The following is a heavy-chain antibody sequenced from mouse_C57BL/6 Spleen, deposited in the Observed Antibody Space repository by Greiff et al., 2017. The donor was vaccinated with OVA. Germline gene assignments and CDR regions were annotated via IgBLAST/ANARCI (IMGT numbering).Heavy chain of an antibody. D-gene: IGHD2-3*01. CDR2: ISYDGSN. J-gene: IGHJ1*03. CDR3: ARKDGYYAWYFDV. V-gene: IGHV3-6*01. CDR1: GYSITSGYY. Sequence: EVQLQQSGPGLVKPSQSLSLTCSVTGYSITSGYYWNWIRTFAGNKLEWMGYISYDGSNNYNPSLKNQISITRNTSKNQVYLKLNSVTTEDTATYYCARKDGYYAWYFDVWGTGTTVTVSS.